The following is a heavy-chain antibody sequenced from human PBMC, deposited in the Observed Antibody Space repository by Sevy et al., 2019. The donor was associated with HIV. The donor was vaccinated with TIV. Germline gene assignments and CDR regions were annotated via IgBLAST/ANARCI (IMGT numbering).Heavy chain of an antibody. V-gene: IGHV3-15*01. CDR3: TTTRDYGDYAGGMDV. CDR2: IKSITDGGTT. Sequence: GGSLRLSCAASGFTFSNAWMSWVRQAPGKGLEWVGRIKSITDGGTTDYAAPVKGRFTISRDDSKTTLYLQMNSLKTEDAAVDYCTTTRDYGDYAGGMDVWGQGTTVTVSS. J-gene: IGHJ6*02. D-gene: IGHD4-17*01. CDR1: GFTFSNAW.